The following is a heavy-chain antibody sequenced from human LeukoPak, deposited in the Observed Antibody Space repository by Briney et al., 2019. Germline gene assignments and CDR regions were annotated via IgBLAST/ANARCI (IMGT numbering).Heavy chain of an antibody. V-gene: IGHV1-18*01. CDR3: ARGQTVNSPDAFDI. D-gene: IGHD4-17*01. CDR1: GYTFTIYG. J-gene: IGHJ3*02. CDR2: ISAYNGNT. Sequence: ASVKGPCKASGYTFTIYGISWVRQAPGQGLEWMGWISAYNGNTNYAQKLQARVTMTTDTSTSTAYMELRSLRSDDTAVYYCARGQTVNSPDAFDIWGQGTMVTVSS.